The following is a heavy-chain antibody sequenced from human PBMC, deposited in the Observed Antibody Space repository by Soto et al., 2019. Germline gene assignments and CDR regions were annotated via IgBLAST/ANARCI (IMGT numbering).Heavy chain of an antibody. CDR2: MNPNSGNT. J-gene: IGHJ4*02. CDR1: GYNFTNNV. CDR3: ARVMSVGHSDY. V-gene: IGHV1-8*01. Sequence: QVQLVQSGAEVKKPGASVTVYCKASGYNFTNNVINWVRQAPGQGLEWMGWMNPNSGNTGYAQKFQGRVTMTRNTSIRTAYIDLSSLSSDDTAVYYCARVMSVGHSDYWGQGTLVTFAS. D-gene: IGHD2-8*01.